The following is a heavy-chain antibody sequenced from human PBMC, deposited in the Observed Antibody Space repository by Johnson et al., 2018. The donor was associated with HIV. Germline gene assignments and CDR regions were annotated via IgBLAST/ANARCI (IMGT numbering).Heavy chain of an antibody. CDR3: TRDPFPRLFAFDL. CDR1: RFTFNSYD. Sequence: QVQLVESGGGEVQPGGSLRLSCAASRFTFNSYDMNWVRQAPGKGLEWVAFIRYDGSNEYYADSVKGRFTISRDNSKNTLHLQMNTLRAEDTAAYYCTRDPFPRLFAFDLWGPGTMVTVSS. CDR2: IRYDGSNE. J-gene: IGHJ3*01. V-gene: IGHV3-30*02.